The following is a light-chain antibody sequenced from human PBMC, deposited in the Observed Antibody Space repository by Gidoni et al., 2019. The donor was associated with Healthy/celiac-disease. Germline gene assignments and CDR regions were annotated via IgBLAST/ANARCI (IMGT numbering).Light chain of an antibody. Sequence: SYELTQPPSVSVSPGQTASITCSGDKLGDNYACWYQQKPGQSPVLVIYQDSKRPSGIPERFSGSNSGNTATLTISGTQAMDEADYYCQAWDSSRNVVFGGGTKLTVL. J-gene: IGLJ2*01. CDR1: KLGDNY. V-gene: IGLV3-1*01. CDR3: QAWDSSRNVV. CDR2: QDS.